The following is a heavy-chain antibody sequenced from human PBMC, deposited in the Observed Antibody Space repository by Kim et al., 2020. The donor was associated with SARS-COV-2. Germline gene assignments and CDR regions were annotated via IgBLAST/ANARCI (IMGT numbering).Heavy chain of an antibody. V-gene: IGHV3-30*18. D-gene: IGHD3-10*01. CDR2: ISYEGSKK. Sequence: GGSLRLSCAASGFTFNNFGMHWVRQAPGKGLEWIAVISYEGSKKHYADSVNGRFTISRDSFKNTLSLQMSGLTAEDTAVYYCAKANVFIWFGILDADVFDLWGQGKIVTVSS. CDR3: AKANVFIWFGILDADVFDL. J-gene: IGHJ3*01. CDR1: GFTFNNFG.